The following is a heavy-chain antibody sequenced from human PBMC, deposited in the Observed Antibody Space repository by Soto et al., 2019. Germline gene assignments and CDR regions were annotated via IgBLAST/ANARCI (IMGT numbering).Heavy chain of an antibody. J-gene: IGHJ4*02. CDR3: AKHFREMATVAPDAS. V-gene: IGHV3-30*18. CDR1: GFIFTSFG. D-gene: IGHD4-4*01. CDR2: ISYDGIDE. Sequence: QVQLVESGGGVVQPGTSLKLSCATSGFIFTSFGMHWLRQAPGKGLEWVAVISYDGIDENYADSVKGRFAISRDKSKSTVYLHMNSLIVEDTAVYYWAKHFREMATVAPDASWAQGTLFPFSS.